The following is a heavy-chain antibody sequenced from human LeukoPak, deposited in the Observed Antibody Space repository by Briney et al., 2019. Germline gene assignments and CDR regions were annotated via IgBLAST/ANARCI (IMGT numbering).Heavy chain of an antibody. J-gene: IGHJ4*02. CDR3: VRDLGGRSGH. CDR1: GFIFSSNW. Sequence: GGSLRLSCAASGFIFSSNWMHWVRQAPGKGLVWVSRINEDGSTTNHADSVKGRFTISRDDAKNTLYMQMNSLRAEDTAVYYCVRDLGGRSGHWGQGTLVTVSS. V-gene: IGHV3-74*01. CDR2: INEDGSTT. D-gene: IGHD1-26*01.